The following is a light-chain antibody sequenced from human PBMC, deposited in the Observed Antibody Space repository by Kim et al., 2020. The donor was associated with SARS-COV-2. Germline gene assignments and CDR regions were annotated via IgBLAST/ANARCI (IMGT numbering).Light chain of an antibody. CDR3: QQRSKWPIT. CDR2: DAS. Sequence: EIVLTQSPATLSLSPGERATLSCWASQSVSSELAWYQQKPGQAPRLLIYDASNRATGVPTRFSGSGSGTDFTLTISSLEPEDFAVYYCQQRSKWPITFGQGTRLEIK. CDR1: QSVSSE. J-gene: IGKJ5*01. V-gene: IGKV3-11*01.